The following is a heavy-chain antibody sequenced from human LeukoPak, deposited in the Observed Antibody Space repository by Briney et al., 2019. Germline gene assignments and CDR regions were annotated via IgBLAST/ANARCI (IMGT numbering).Heavy chain of an antibody. CDR3: ARVGKNGWDFDH. V-gene: IGHV3-7*01. D-gene: IGHD6-19*01. CDR2: IIEGGDVK. J-gene: IGHJ4*02. CDR1: GFPFSDYG. Sequence: PGRSLRLSCAASGFPFSDYGMYWVRQAPGKGLAWVANIIEGGDVKYYVDSVKGRFTISRDNTKNSLYLQMTSLRADDTAVYYCARVGKNGWDFDHWGQGTLVTVSS.